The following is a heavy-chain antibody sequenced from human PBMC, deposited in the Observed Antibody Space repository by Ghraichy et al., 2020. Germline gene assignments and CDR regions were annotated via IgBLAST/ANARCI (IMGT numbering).Heavy chain of an antibody. Sequence: GGSLRLSCAASGFTISNAWMSWVRQAPGKGLEWVGLIESKSDGGATDYAAPVKGRFTISGDDSKSTLYLQMNSLKTEDTAMYYCTKLGNPGYFASWGQGTLVTVSS. D-gene: IGHD3-3*02. V-gene: IGHV3-15*04. CDR1: GFTISNAW. J-gene: IGHJ4*02. CDR2: IESKSDGGAT. CDR3: TKLGNPGYFAS.